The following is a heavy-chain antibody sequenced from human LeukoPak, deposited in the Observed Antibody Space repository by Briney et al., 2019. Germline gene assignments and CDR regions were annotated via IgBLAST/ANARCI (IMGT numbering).Heavy chain of an antibody. CDR2: IVVGSGNT. J-gene: IGHJ4*02. CDR3: GTDFRRRFLEWSPFDY. CDR1: GFTFTSSA. Sequence: SVKVSCKASGFTFTSSAVQWVRQARGQRLEWIGWIVVGSGNTNYAQKFQERVTITRDMSTSTAYMELSSLRSEDTAVYYCGTDFRRRFLEWSPFDYWGQGTLVTVSS. V-gene: IGHV1-58*01. D-gene: IGHD3-3*01.